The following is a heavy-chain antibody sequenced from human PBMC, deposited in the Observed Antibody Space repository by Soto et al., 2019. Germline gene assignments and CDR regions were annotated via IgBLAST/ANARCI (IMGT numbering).Heavy chain of an antibody. J-gene: IGHJ6*02. CDR2: IYPGDSDT. CDR1: GYSFTSYW. D-gene: IGHD1-26*01. CDR3: ARGSGSYLRGYYYYGMDV. Sequence: GESLKISCKGSGYSFTSYWIGWVRQMPGKGLEWMGIIYPGDSDTRYSPSFQGQVTISADKSISTAYLQWSSLKASDTAMYYCARGSGSYLRGYYYYGMDVWGQGTMVTVSS. V-gene: IGHV5-51*01.